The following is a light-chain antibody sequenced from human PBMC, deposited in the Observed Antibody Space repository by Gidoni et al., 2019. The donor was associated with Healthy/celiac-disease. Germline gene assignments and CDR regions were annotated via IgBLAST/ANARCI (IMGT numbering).Light chain of an antibody. CDR1: KLGDKY. J-gene: IGLJ3*02. CDR3: QAWDSSTAVV. V-gene: IGLV3-1*01. Sequence: SYELPQPPSVSVSPGQTASITCSGDKLGDKYACCYQQKPVQSPVLVIYQDSKRPSGIPERFSGSNSGNKATLTISGTQAMDEADYYCQAWDSSTAVVFGGGTKLTVL. CDR2: QDS.